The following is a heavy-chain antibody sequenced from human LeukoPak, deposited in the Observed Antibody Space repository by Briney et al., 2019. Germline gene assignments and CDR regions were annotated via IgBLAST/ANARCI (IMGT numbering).Heavy chain of an antibody. CDR1: GGSISSYY. V-gene: IGHV4-59*08. J-gene: IGHJ4*02. D-gene: IGHD2-2*01. CDR2: IYYSGST. Sequence: SETLSLTCTVSGGSISSYYWSWIRQPPGKGLEWIGYIYYSGSTNYNPSLKSRVTISVDTSKNQFSLKLSSVTAADTAVYYCARQSLPDCSSTSCVGANDYWGQGTLVTVSS. CDR3: ARQSLPDCSSTSCVGANDY.